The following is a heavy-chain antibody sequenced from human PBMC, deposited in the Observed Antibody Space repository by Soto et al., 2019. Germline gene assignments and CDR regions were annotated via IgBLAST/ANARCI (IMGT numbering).Heavy chain of an antibody. CDR1: GYTFTSYA. V-gene: IGHV1-3*01. CDR3: ARTLAGTYALEY. J-gene: IGHJ4*02. CDR2: INAGNGNT. D-gene: IGHD6-19*01. Sequence: ASVKVSCKTSGYTFTSYAIHWVRQAPGQRLEWMGWINAGNGNTKSSQKFQGRVTITRDTSASTVHMELSSLRSEDTAVYYCARTLAGTYALEYWGQGTLVTASS.